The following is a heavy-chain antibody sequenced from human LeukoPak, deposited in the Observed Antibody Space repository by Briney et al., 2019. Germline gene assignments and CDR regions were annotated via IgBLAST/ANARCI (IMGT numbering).Heavy chain of an antibody. CDR2: IYYSGST. D-gene: IGHD3-16*02. J-gene: IGHJ6*02. CDR1: GGSISSYY. V-gene: IGHV4-59*01. Sequence: SETLSLTCTVSGGSISSYYWSWIRQPPGKGLEWIGYIYYSGSTNYSPSLKSRVTISVDTSKNQFSLKLSSVTAADTAVYYCARGPTFYDYVWGSYRYYYGMDVWGQGTTVTVSS. CDR3: ARGPTFYDYVWGSYRYYYGMDV.